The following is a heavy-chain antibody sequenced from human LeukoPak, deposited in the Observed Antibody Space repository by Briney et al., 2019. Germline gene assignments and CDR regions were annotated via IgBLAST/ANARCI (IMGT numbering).Heavy chain of an antibody. D-gene: IGHD2-21*02. CDR3: VVTISYYMDV. Sequence: PSETLSLTCTVSGGSISSYYWSWIRQPPGKGLEWIGYIYYSGSTNYNPSLKSRVTISVDTSKNQFSLKLSSVTAADTAVYYCVVTISYYMDVWGKGTTVTVSS. V-gene: IGHV4-59*12. CDR1: GGSISSYY. J-gene: IGHJ6*03. CDR2: IYYSGST.